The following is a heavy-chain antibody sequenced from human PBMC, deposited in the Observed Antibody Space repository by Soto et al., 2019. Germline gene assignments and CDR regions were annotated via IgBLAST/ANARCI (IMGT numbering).Heavy chain of an antibody. CDR1: GFSLSTSGVG. D-gene: IGHD2-21*02. J-gene: IGHJ4*02. CDR2: IYWDDDK. V-gene: IGHV2-5*02. CDR3: AHRLPGDKFDY. Sequence: QITLKESGPTLVKPTQTLTLTCTFSGFSLSTSGVGVGWIRQPPGKALEWLALIYWDDDKRYSQSLKSRLTITKDTSKNQVVLTMTNMEPVDTATYYCAHRLPGDKFDYWGQGTLVTVSS.